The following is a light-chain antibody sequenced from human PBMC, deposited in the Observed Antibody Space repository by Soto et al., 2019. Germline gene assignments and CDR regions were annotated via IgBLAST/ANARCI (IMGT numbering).Light chain of an antibody. Sequence: EIVLTQSPGTLSLSPGERATLSCRASQSVGSGYLAWYQQKPGQAPRLLIYGASSRATGIPDRFSGSGSGTDFTLNISRLEPEDFAVYYCQQYGSLRLTFGGGTKVEIK. CDR2: GAS. V-gene: IGKV3-20*01. CDR1: QSVGSGY. CDR3: QQYGSLRLT. J-gene: IGKJ4*01.